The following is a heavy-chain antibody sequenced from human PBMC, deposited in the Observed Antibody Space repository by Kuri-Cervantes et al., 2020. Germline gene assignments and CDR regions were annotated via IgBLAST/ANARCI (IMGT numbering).Heavy chain of an antibody. Sequence: GESLKISCKASGYTFTSYYMHWVRQATGQGLEWMGWMNPNSGNTGYAQKFQGRVTMTRNTSISTAYMELSSLRSEDTAVYYCARGHNGPFDYWGQGTLVTVSS. D-gene: IGHD1-14*01. CDR2: MNPNSGNT. CDR1: GYTFTSYY. CDR3: ARGHNGPFDY. J-gene: IGHJ4*02. V-gene: IGHV1-8*02.